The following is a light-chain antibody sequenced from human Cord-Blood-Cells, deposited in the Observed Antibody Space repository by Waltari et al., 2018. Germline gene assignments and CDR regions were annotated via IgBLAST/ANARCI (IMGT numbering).Light chain of an antibody. V-gene: IGKV1-39*01. CDR1: QSISSY. CDR2: AAS. CDR3: QQHYSTPPWT. Sequence: DIQMTQSTPSLSAPVGDRVTITSRASQSISSYLNWYQQNPGKAPKLLIYAASSLQSGVPSRFSGSGSGTDVTLTISSMQPEDVATYYCQQHYSTPPWTFGQGTKVEIK. J-gene: IGKJ1*01.